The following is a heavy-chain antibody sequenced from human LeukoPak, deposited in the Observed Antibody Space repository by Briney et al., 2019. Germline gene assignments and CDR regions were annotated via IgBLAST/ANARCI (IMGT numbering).Heavy chain of an antibody. D-gene: IGHD3-22*01. CDR2: IYYSGTT. V-gene: IGHV4-59*01. CDR1: GGSISSYY. CDR3: AREKIGYYDGSGRGWFDP. Sequence: SETLSLTCTVSGGSISSYYWNWIRQPPGKGLEWIGYIYYSGTTNYNPSLKSRVSMSVDTSKNQFSLKLSSVTAADTAVYYCAREKIGYYDGSGRGWFDPWGQGTLVTVSS. J-gene: IGHJ5*02.